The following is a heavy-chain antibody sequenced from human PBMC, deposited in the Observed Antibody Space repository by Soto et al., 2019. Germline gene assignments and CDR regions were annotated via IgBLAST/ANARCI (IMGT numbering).Heavy chain of an antibody. V-gene: IGHV1-18*01. D-gene: IGHD2-2*01. J-gene: IGHJ6*03. CDR3: ARDPQLLSLNYYYYYMDV. CDR2: ISAYNGNT. Sequence: ASVKVSCKASGYTFTSYGISWVRQAPGQGLEWMGWISAYNGNTNYAQKLQGRVTMTTDTSTSTAYMELRSLRSDDTAVYYCARDPQLLSLNYYYYYMDVWGKGTTVTVSS. CDR1: GYTFTSYG.